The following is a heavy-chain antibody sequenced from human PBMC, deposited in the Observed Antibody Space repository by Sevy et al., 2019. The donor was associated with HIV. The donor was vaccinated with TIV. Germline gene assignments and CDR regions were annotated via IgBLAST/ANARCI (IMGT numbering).Heavy chain of an antibody. D-gene: IGHD5-12*01. Sequence: GGSLRLSCAASGFTFSSYEMNWVRQAPGRGLEWVSYISSSGSTIYYADSVKGRFTISRDNAKNSLYLQMNSLRAEDTAVYYCARSFGWLYYYYYGMDVWGQRTTVTVSS. CDR1: GFTFSSYE. CDR3: ARSFGWLYYYYYGMDV. J-gene: IGHJ6*02. CDR2: ISSSGSTI. V-gene: IGHV3-48*03.